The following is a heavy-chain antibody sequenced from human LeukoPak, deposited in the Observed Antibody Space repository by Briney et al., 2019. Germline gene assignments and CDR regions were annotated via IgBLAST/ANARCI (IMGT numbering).Heavy chain of an antibody. V-gene: IGHV4-59*08. CDR3: ARGRRKAARPDGMDV. J-gene: IGHJ6*02. D-gene: IGHD6-6*01. Sequence: PSETLSLTCTVSGGSISSYYWSWIRQPPGKGLEWIGYIYYSGSTNYNPFLKSRVTISVYTSKNQFSLKLRSVTAADTAVYYCARGRRKAARPDGMDVWGQGTTVTVSS. CDR1: GGSISSYY. CDR2: IYYSGST.